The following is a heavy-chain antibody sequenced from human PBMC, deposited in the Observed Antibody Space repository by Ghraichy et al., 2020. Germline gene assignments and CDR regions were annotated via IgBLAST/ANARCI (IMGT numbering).Heavy chain of an antibody. CDR2: ISSSSSTI. CDR1: GFTFSSYS. D-gene: IGHD3-22*01. J-gene: IGHJ4*02. Sequence: GGSLRLSCAASGFTFSSYSMNWVRQAPGKGLEWVSYISSSSSTIYYADSVKGRFTISRDNAKNSLYLQMNSLRAEDTAVYYCARAFRKDWVVILYWGQGTLVTVSS. CDR3: ARAFRKDWVVILY. V-gene: IGHV3-48*01.